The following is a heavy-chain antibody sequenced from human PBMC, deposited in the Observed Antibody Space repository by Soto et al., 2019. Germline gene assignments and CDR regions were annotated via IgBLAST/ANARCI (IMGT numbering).Heavy chain of an antibody. J-gene: IGHJ4*02. D-gene: IGHD5-12*01. Sequence: QVQLVESGGGVVQPGRSLRLSCAASGFTFSSYGMHWVRQAPGKGLEWVAVISYDGSNTYYADSVKGRFTISRDNSKNTLYLQMNSLSAEDTAVYYCAKEFLSGYDSPLYYLGQGSLVTVSS. CDR1: GFTFSSYG. V-gene: IGHV3-30*18. CDR2: ISYDGSNT. CDR3: AKEFLSGYDSPLYY.